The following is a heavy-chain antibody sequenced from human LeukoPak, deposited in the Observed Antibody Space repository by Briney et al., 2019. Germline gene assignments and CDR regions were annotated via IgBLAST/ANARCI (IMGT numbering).Heavy chain of an antibody. J-gene: IGHJ4*02. CDR1: GGTFSSYA. V-gene: IGHV1-69*13. CDR3: ARGSDYGDYVFGY. D-gene: IGHD4-17*01. CDR2: IIPIFGTA. Sequence: SVKVSCKASGGTFSSYAISWVRQAPGQGLEWMGGIIPIFGTANYAQKFQGRVTITADESTSTAYMELSSLRSEDMAVYYCARGSDYGDYVFGYWGQGTLVTVSS.